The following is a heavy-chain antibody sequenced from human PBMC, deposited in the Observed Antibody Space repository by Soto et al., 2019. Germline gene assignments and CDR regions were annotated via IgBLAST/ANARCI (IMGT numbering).Heavy chain of an antibody. CDR3: ARFPAAITANYYYYYYMDV. CDR1: GGSISSYY. V-gene: IGHV4-59*08. J-gene: IGHJ6*03. CDR2: IYYSGST. D-gene: IGHD2-2*02. Sequence: PSETLSLTCTVSGGSISSYYWSWIRQPPGKGLEWIGYIYYSGSTNYNPSLKSRVTISVDTSKNQFSLKLSSVTAADTAVYYCARFPAAITANYYYYYYMDVWGKGTTVTVSS.